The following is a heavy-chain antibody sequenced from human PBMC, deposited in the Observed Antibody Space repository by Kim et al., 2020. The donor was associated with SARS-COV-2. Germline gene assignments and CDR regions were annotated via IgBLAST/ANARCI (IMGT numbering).Heavy chain of an antibody. D-gene: IGHD3-22*01. J-gene: IGHJ5*02. CDR3: AKGLSRVYYFDWFDP. V-gene: IGHV3-9*01. Sequence: VDSVKGRFTISRDNAKNSLYLQMNSLRPEDTALYYCAKGLSRVYYFDWFDPWGQGTLVTVSS.